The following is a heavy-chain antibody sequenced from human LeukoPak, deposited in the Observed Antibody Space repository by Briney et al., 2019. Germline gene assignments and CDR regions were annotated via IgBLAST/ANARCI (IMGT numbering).Heavy chain of an antibody. CDR1: GGSISSGGYY. V-gene: IGHV4-31*03. D-gene: IGHD2-2*01. CDR3: ARGIPSNGIVVVPAAISGANFDY. Sequence: SETLSLTCTVSGGSISSGGYYWSWIRQHPGKGLEWIGYIYYSGSTYYNPSLKSRVTISVDTSKNQFSLKLSSVTAADTAVYFCARGIPSNGIVVVPAAISGANFDYWGQGTLVTVSS. CDR2: IYYSGST. J-gene: IGHJ4*02.